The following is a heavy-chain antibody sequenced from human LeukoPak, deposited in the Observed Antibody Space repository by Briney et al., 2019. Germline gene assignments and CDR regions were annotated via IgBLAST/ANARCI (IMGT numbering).Heavy chain of an antibody. Sequence: SVKVSCKASGGTFSSYAISWVRQAPGQGLEWMGRIIRILGIANYAQKFQGRVTITADKSTSTAYMELSSLRSEDTAVYYCARAFSPEMATITGFSYYYGMDVWGQGTTVTVSS. CDR1: GGTFSSYA. CDR2: IIRILGIA. D-gene: IGHD5-24*01. J-gene: IGHJ6*02. V-gene: IGHV1-69*04. CDR3: ARAFSPEMATITGFSYYYGMDV.